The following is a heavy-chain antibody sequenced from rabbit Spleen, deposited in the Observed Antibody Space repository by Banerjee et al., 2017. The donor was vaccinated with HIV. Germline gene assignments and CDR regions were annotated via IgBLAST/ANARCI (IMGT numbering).Heavy chain of an antibody. J-gene: IGHJ4*01. CDR1: GFDFSSNA. V-gene: IGHV1S45*01. CDR3: ARHDVSSGWGGNL. CDR2: IVTGSSVST. D-gene: IGHD4-1*01. Sequence: QQQLEESGGGLVQPEGSLTLTCKASGFDFSSNAMCWVRQAPGKGLEWIGCIVTGSSVSTYYASWAKGRFTISKTSSTTVTLQMTSLTAADTATYFCARHDVSSGWGGNLWGPGTLVTVS.